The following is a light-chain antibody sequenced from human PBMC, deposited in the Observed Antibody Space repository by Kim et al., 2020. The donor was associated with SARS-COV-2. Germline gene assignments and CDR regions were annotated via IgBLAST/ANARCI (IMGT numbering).Light chain of an antibody. CDR1: SSNIGTYT. CDR2: SNN. J-gene: IGLJ3*02. CDR3: AAWDDSLNGWV. V-gene: IGLV1-44*01. Sequence: QSVLTQPPSTSGAPGQRVTISCSGRSSNIGTYTVNWYQQLPRTAPKLLIYSNNKRPPGVPDRFSGSKSGTSASLAIRGLQSADEADYYCAAWDDSLNGWVFGGGTKLTVL.